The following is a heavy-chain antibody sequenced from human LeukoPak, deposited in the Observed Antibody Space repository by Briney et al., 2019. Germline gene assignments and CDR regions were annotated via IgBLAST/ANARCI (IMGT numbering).Heavy chain of an antibody. CDR1: GGSISSSTYY. CDR3: ARQSRSGWYKDFDY. CDR2: IYYSGYT. J-gene: IGHJ4*02. D-gene: IGHD6-19*01. V-gene: IGHV4-39*01. Sequence: PSETLSLTCTVSGGSISSSTYYWGWVRQPPGKGLEWIGSIYYSGYTYYNPSLESRVTISIDTSKNQFSLKLSSVTAADTAVYYCARQSRSGWYKDFDYWGQGTLVTVSS.